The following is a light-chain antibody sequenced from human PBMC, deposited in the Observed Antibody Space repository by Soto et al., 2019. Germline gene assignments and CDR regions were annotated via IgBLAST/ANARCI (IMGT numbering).Light chain of an antibody. V-gene: IGKV1-27*01. Sequence: DIQMTQSPSSLSASVGDRVTITCRARQGFSNYLAWYQQKLGKVPKLLIYAASTLQSGAPSRFSGSGSGPEFTFTISSLQPEDVATYYCQKYNSAPPPFGQGTKLEIK. CDR3: QKYNSAPPP. CDR1: QGFSNY. J-gene: IGKJ2*01. CDR2: AAS.